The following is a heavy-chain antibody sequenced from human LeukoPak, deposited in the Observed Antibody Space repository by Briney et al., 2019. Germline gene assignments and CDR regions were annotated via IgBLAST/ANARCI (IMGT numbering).Heavy chain of an antibody. CDR1: GFTVSSKY. V-gene: IGHV3-66*01. D-gene: IGHD3-9*01. CDR2: IYSGGST. CDR3: VSMTGGNWFDP. J-gene: IGHJ5*02. Sequence: GGSLRLSCAASGFTVSSKYMSWVRQAPGKGLEWVSVIYSGGSTYYADSVKGRFTISRGNSKNTLYLQMNSLRAEDTAVYYCVSMTGGNWFDPWGQGTLVTVSP.